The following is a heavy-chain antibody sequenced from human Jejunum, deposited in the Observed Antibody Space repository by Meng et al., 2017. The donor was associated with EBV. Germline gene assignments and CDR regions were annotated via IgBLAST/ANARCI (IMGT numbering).Heavy chain of an antibody. CDR3: ASDISTATFGY. CDR1: GYTFSRYA. Sequence: QVQLVQSGAELKKPGASVKVSCKASGYTFSRYAMNWVRQAPGQGLEWMGWINTRTGNPAYAQGFTGRFAFSLDTSVSTAYLQISSLKAEDTAVYYCASDISTATFGYWGQGTLVTVSS. CDR2: INTRTGNP. J-gene: IGHJ4*02. D-gene: IGHD2-21*02. V-gene: IGHV7-4-1*02.